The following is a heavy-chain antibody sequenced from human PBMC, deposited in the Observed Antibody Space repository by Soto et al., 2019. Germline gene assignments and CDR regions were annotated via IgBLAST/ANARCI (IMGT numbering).Heavy chain of an antibody. J-gene: IGHJ4*02. D-gene: IGHD2-2*01. V-gene: IGHV4-30-2*01. CDR1: GGSISSGGYS. Sequence: PSETLSLTCAVSGGSISSGGYSWSWIRQPPGKGLEWIGYIYHSGSTYYNPSLKSRVTISVDRSKNQFSLKLSSVTAADTAVYYCTRSSSTVTTLDYWGQGTLVTVSS. CDR3: TRSSSTVTTLDY. CDR2: IYHSGST.